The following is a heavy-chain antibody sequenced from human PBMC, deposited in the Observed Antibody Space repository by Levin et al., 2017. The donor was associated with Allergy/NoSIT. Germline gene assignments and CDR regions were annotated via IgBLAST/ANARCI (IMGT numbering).Heavy chain of an antibody. D-gene: IGHD1/OR15-1a*01. J-gene: IGHJ4*02. CDR2: INHSGST. V-gene: IGHV4-34*01. CDR3: ARGAGPKTSD. CDR1: GGSFSGYY. Sequence: AGGSLRLSCAVYGGSFSGYYWSWIRQPPGKGLEWIGEINHSGSTNYNPSLKSRVTISVDTSKNQFSLKLSSVTAADTAVYYCARGAGPKTSDWGQGTLVTVSS.